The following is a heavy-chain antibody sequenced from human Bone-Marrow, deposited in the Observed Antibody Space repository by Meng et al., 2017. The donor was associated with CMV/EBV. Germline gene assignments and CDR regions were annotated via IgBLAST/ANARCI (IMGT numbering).Heavy chain of an antibody. J-gene: IGHJ3*02. V-gene: IGHV1-69*02. CDR2: IIPILGIA. Sequence: SVKVSCKASGGTFSSYTISWVRQAPGQGLEWMGRIIPILGIANYAQKFQGRVTITADKSTSTAYRELSSLRSEDTAVYSCARGGYYDRSGYYWTPFDAFDIWGQGTMVTVSS. D-gene: IGHD3-22*01. CDR3: ARGGYYDRSGYYWTPFDAFDI. CDR1: GGTFSSYT.